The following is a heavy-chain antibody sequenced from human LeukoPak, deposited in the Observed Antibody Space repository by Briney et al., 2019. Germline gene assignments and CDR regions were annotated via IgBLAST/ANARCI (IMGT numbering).Heavy chain of an antibody. CDR1: GFTFDDYA. CDR2: ISWNSGSI. CDR3: AKDIALALYYFDY. D-gene: IGHD3-3*02. Sequence: GGSLRLSCAASGFTFDDYAMHWVRQAPGKSLEWVSGISWNSGSIGYADSVKGRFTISRDNAKNSLYLQMNSLRAEDTALYYCAKDIALALYYFDYWGQGTLVTVSS. V-gene: IGHV3-9*01. J-gene: IGHJ4*02.